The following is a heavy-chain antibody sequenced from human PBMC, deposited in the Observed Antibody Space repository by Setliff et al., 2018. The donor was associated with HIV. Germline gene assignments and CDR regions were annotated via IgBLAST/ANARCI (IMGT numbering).Heavy chain of an antibody. J-gene: IGHJ3*02. V-gene: IGHV3-7*03. CDR1: GFTFSASW. Sequence: PGGSLRLSCAASGFTFSASWMTWVRQAPGKGLEWVALINPDSTATYYVDSVKGRFTISKDNSQNALYLQRNSLTDEDTAVYYCAKVFAFGVDGFDIWGQGTMVTVSS. D-gene: IGHD3-10*01. CDR2: INPDSTAT. CDR3: AKVFAFGVDGFDI.